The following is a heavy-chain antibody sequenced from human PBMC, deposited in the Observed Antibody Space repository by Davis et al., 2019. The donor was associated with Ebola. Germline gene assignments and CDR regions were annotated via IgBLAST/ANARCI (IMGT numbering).Heavy chain of an antibody. CDR1: GFTFSSYA. D-gene: IGHD3-10*01. CDR3: AKAGDMVQGVTYYFDY. CDR2: ISYDGSNK. J-gene: IGHJ4*02. V-gene: IGHV3-30-3*01. Sequence: PGGSLRLSCAASGFTFSSYAMHWVRQAPGKGLEWVAVISYDGSNKYYADSVKGRFTISRDNSKNTLYLQMNSLRAEDTAVYYCAKAGDMVQGVTYYFDYWGQGTLVTVSS.